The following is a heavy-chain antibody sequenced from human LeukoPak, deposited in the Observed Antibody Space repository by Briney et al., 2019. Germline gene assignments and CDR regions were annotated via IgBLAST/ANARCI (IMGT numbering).Heavy chain of an antibody. J-gene: IGHJ4*02. V-gene: IGHV4-59*08. CDR3: ARGSRFYGDYY. CDR2: IYYSGST. D-gene: IGHD4-17*01. CDR1: GGSISSYY. Sequence: PSETLSLTCTVSGGSISSYYWSWLRQPPGKGLEWIGYIYYSGSTYYNPSLKSRVTISVDTSKNQFSLKLSSVTAADTAVYYCARGSRFYGDYYWGQGTLVTVSS.